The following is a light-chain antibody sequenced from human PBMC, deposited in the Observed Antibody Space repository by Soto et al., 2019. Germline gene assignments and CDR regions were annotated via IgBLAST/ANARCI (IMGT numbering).Light chain of an antibody. J-gene: IGKJ2*01. Sequence: EIVMTQSPATLSVSPGERATLSCRASQSISSNVAWYQQKPGQAPRLLIYGASTRATGIPARFSGSGSGTEFTLTISSLQSEDFAVYFCQQYNNWPYPFGQGTKLDSK. CDR3: QQYNNWPYP. V-gene: IGKV3-15*01. CDR1: QSISSN. CDR2: GAS.